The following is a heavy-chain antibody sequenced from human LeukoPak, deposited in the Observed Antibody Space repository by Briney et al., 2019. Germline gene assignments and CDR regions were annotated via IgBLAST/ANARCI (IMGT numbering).Heavy chain of an antibody. Sequence: SVKVSCKASGGTFSSYAISWVRQAPGQGLEWMGGIIPIFGTANYAQKFQGRVTITTDESTSTAYMELNSLRAEDTAVYYCASTRYYYYYYMDVWGKGTTVTVSS. J-gene: IGHJ6*03. CDR1: GGTFSSYA. V-gene: IGHV1-69*05. CDR3: ASTRYYYYYYMDV. CDR2: IIPIFGTA.